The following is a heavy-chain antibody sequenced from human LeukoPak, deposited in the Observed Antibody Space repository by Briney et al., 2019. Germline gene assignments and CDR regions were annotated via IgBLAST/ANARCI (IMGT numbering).Heavy chain of an antibody. V-gene: IGHV1-2*02. Sequence: GASVKVSCTASGYTFTDNYIHRVRQAHGHGLEWMGWINPRSGGTSYGQKFQGRVTVTRDTSISTAYMELSSLTSDDTAVYYCGRVAYCGSGCYYYFDYWGQGTLVTVSS. CDR3: GRVAYCGSGCYYYFDY. J-gene: IGHJ4*02. D-gene: IGHD2-21*02. CDR1: GYTFTDNY. CDR2: INPRSGGT.